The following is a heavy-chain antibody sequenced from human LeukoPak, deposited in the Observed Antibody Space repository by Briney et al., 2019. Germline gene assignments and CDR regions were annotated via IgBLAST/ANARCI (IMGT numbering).Heavy chain of an antibody. J-gene: IGHJ6*03. CDR3: AKAPSSYYYYYMDV. V-gene: IGHV3-74*01. CDR2: INSDGSTT. CDR1: GFTFSGHW. D-gene: IGHD6-13*01. Sequence: GGSLRLSCAASGFTFSGHWMHWVRQAPGTGLVWVSVINSDGSTTRYADSVRGRFTISRDNAKNTLYLQMNSLRAEDTALYYCAKAPSSYYYYYMDVWGKGTTVTVSS.